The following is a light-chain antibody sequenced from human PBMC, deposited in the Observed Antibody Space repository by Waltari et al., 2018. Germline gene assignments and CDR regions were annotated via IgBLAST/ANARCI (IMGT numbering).Light chain of an antibody. V-gene: IGKV3-20*01. Sequence: EIVLTQSPGTLSLSPGERATLSCRASQSVSSSYLAWYQQNPGQAPRLLIYGASSRATGIPDRFSGSGSGTDFTLTISRLDPEDFAVYYCQQYGRSWNTFGQGTKLEIK. J-gene: IGKJ2*01. CDR1: QSVSSSY. CDR2: GAS. CDR3: QQYGRSWNT.